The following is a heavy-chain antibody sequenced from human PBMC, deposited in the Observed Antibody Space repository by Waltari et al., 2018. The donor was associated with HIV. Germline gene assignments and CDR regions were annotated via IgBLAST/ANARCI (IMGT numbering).Heavy chain of an antibody. Sequence: EVQLVESGGGLVQPGGSLRLSCAASGFIFSNSWLNWVRQAPGKGLGWVANINQDGSEKYYVDSVKGRFTISRDNAKNSLYLQMNNLRAEDTAVYYCAGEMPTIIGDAFDIWGQGTMVTISS. J-gene: IGHJ3*02. CDR2: INQDGSEK. D-gene: IGHD3-16*02. V-gene: IGHV3-7*01. CDR3: AGEMPTIIGDAFDI. CDR1: GFIFSNSW.